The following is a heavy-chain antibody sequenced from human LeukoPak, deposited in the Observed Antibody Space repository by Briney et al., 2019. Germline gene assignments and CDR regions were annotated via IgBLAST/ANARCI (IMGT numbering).Heavy chain of an antibody. CDR3: VRGSPGYSSSWHAY. V-gene: IGHV3-74*01. J-gene: IGHJ4*02. Sequence: PGGSLRLSCAASGFMLSSTWMHWVRQASGKGLVWVSRINSDATSTSYADSVRGRFTISRDDAKNTMYLQMNSLRAEDTAMYYCVRGSPGYSSSWHAYWGQGTLVTVSS. CDR2: INSDATST. D-gene: IGHD6-13*01. CDR1: GFMLSSTW.